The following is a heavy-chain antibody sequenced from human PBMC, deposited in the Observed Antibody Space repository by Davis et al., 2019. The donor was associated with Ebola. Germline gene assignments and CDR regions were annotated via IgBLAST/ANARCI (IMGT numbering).Heavy chain of an antibody. CDR2: ISWNSGSI. V-gene: IGHV3-9*01. D-gene: IGHD4-23*01. Sequence: GGSLRLSCAASGFTFDAYAMPWVRQAPGKGLEWVSGISWNSGSIGYADSVKGRFTISRDNAKNSLYLQMNSLRAEDTAVYYCARVTVVTSIPDYWGQGTLVTVSS. CDR3: ARVTVVTSIPDY. J-gene: IGHJ4*02. CDR1: GFTFDAYA.